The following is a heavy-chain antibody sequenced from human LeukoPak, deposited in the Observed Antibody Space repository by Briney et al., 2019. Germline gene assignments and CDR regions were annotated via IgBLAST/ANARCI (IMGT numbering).Heavy chain of an antibody. D-gene: IGHD3-3*01. CDR3: ARDPLYYDFWSGYYRAFDI. CDR1: GFTFSNSW. CDR2: INSDGSST. J-gene: IGHJ3*02. Sequence: GGSLRLSCAASGFTFSNSWMHWVRQAPGKGLVWVSRINSDGSSTSYADSVKGRFTISRDNAKNTLYLQMNSLRAEDTAVYYCARDPLYYDFWSGYYRAFDIWGQGTMVTVSS. V-gene: IGHV3-74*01.